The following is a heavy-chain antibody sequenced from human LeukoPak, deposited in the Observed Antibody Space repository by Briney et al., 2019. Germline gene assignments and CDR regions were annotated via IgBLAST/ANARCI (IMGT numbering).Heavy chain of an antibody. Sequence: GGSLRLSCAASGFTFRSYSMNWVRQAPGKGLEWVSSISSTSSYIYYADSVKGRFTISRDNAKNSLYLQMNSLTAEDTAVYYCARASSGWAVDLYYFDYWGQGTLVTVSS. D-gene: IGHD6-19*01. J-gene: IGHJ4*02. CDR2: ISSTSSYI. V-gene: IGHV3-21*01. CDR3: ARASSGWAVDLYYFDY. CDR1: GFTFRSYS.